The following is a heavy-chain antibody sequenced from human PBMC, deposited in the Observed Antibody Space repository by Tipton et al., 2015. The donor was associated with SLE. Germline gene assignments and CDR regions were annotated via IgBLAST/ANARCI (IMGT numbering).Heavy chain of an antibody. Sequence: TLSLTCSVSGASLNSHYWSWIRQPPGKGLEWIGSVYYSGNAYYNPSLRSRVTISVDSSTNQFSLKLSSVTAADTAVYYCATGGYPDAFDMWGQGTMVTVSS. D-gene: IGHD2-15*01. V-gene: IGHV4-59*11. CDR2: VYYSGNA. CDR3: ATGGYPDAFDM. CDR1: GASLNSHY. J-gene: IGHJ3*02.